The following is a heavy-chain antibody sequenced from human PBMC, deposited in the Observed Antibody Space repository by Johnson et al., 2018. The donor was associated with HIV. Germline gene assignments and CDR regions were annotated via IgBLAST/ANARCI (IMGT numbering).Heavy chain of an antibody. CDR1: GFTFSSYG. J-gene: IGHJ3*01. V-gene: IGHV3-30*03. D-gene: IGHD2-15*01. CDR3: TTEKGYCNPTCNGVAFDL. CDR2: ISYDGSNK. Sequence: QVQLVESGGGVVQPGRSLRLSCAASGFTFSSYGMHWVRQAPGKGLEWVAVISYDGSNKYFADSVKGRFTISRDDSKNTLYLQMNSLKTEDTAVYYCTTEKGYCNPTCNGVAFDLWGQGTMVTVSS.